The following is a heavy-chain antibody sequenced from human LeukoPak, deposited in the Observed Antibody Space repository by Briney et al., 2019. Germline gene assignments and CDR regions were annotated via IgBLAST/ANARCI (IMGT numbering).Heavy chain of an antibody. CDR3: ARDRLDGLPWFGEFDP. D-gene: IGHD3-10*01. Sequence: PGGSLRLSCAASGFTFSSYWMSWVRQAPGKGLEWVANIKQDGSEKYYVDSVKGRFTISRDNAKNSLYLQMNSLRAEDTAVYYCARDRLDGLPWFGEFDPWGQGTLVTVSS. CDR2: IKQDGSEK. CDR1: GFTFSSYW. J-gene: IGHJ5*02. V-gene: IGHV3-7*01.